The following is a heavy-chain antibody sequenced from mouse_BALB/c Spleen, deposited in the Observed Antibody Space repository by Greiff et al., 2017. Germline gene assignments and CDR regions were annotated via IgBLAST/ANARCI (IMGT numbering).Heavy chain of an antibody. CDR1: GFTFSSYY. J-gene: IGHJ2*01. Sequence: EVHLVESGGGLVKLGGSLKLSCAASGFTFSSYYMSWVRQTPEKRLELVAAINSNGGSTYYPDTVKGRFTISRDNAKNTLYLQMSSLKSEDTALYYCARHAPHSSGYGDFDYWGQGTTLTVSS. CDR3: ARHAPHSSGYGDFDY. CDR2: INSNGGST. V-gene: IGHV5-6-2*01. D-gene: IGHD3-1*01.